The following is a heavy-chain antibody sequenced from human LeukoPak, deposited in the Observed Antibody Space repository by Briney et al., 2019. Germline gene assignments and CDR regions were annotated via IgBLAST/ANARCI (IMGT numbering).Heavy chain of an antibody. CDR2: IYPEDSNT. CDR3: ARRGNSYGSYYYGMDV. J-gene: IGHJ6*02. D-gene: IGHD5-18*01. CDR1: GYRFSNYS. V-gene: IGHV5-51*01. Sequence: GESLKISCKGSGYRFSNYSIGWVRQMPGKGLEWMGIIYPEDSNTRYSPSFQGQVTISADKSISTAYLQWSSLKASDSAMYYSARRGNSYGSYYYGMDVWGQGTTVTVS.